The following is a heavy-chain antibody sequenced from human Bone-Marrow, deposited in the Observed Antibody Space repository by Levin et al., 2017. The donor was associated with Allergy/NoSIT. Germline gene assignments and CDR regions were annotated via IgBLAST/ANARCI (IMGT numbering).Heavy chain of an antibody. CDR2: VSGNGADT. CDR1: GFAFSSYA. V-gene: IGHV3-23*01. J-gene: IGHJ4*02. Sequence: GGSLRLSCAASGFAFSSYAMSWVRQAPGKGLEWVSAVSGNGADTSYPDSVRGRFTISRDNSDNTLYLQMDNLGAEDTAVYYCATRDDHNPDFDYWGQGTLVTVSS. CDR3: ATRDDHNPDFDY. D-gene: IGHD5-24*01.